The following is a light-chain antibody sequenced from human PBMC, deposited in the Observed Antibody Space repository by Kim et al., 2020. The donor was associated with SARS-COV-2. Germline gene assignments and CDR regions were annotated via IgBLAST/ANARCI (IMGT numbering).Light chain of an antibody. J-gene: IGKJ1*01. CDR1: QSVSSSY. V-gene: IGKV3D-7*01. CDR3: QQDYNLPPWT. Sequence: PGEGVTLSCGASQSVSSSYLTWYQQKPGQAPRLLIYGASTRATSIPARFSGSGSGTDFTLTISSLQPEDFAVYYCQQDYNLPPWTFGQGTKVDIK. CDR2: GAS.